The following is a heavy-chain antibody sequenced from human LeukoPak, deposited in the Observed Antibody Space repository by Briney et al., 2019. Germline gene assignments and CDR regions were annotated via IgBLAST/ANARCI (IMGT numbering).Heavy chain of an antibody. CDR2: ISGSGGYT. V-gene: IGHV3-23*01. Sequence: GGSLRLSCAASGFNFSTYAMIWVRQAPGKGLEWVSAISGSGGYTYYADSVKGRFTISRDNSKNTLYLQMDSLRAEDTAVYYCAKAPYDNYYYYMGVRGKGTTVTVSS. CDR3: AKAPYDNYYYYMGV. D-gene: IGHD5-12*01. J-gene: IGHJ6*03. CDR1: GFNFSTYA.